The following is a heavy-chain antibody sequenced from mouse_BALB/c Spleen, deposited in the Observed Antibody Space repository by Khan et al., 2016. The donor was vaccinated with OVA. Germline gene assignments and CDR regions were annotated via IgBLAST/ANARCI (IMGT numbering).Heavy chain of an antibody. CDR2: TNPTNGRT. V-gene: IGHV1S81*02. D-gene: IGHD1-1*01. CDR3: ARNKKIVATRFDY. Sequence: VQLQQSGAELVKAGASVKMSCKASGYTFTSYWMHWVKQRLGQGLEWFAETNPTNGRTYYNEKFKSKATLTVDKSSSTAYMLLSGPTFEDSAVYYCARNKKIVATRFDYGGQGTTLTVYS. J-gene: IGHJ2*01. CDR1: GYTFTSYW.